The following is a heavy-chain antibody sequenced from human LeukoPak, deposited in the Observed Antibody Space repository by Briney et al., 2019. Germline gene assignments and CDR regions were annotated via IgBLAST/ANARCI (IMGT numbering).Heavy chain of an antibody. CDR3: ARDRVAWFDP. CDR1: GGSISSSSYY. Sequence: SETLSLTCTVSGGSISSSSYYWGWIRQPPGKGLEWIGSIYYSGSTYYNPSLKSRVTISVDTSKSQFSLKLSSVTAADTAVYYCARDRVAWFDPWGQGTLVTVSS. CDR2: IYYSGST. D-gene: IGHD2-15*01. V-gene: IGHV4-39*07. J-gene: IGHJ5*02.